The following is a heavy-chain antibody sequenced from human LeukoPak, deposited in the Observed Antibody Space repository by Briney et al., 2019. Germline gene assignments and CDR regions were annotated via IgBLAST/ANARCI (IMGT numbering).Heavy chain of an antibody. CDR2: ISSSSSYI. V-gene: IGHV3-21*01. CDR3: ARDYYDSGGYYPRRVNWFDP. J-gene: IGHJ5*02. D-gene: IGHD3-22*01. CDR1: GFTFSSYS. Sequence: GGSLRLSCAASGFTFSSYSMNWVRQAPGKGLEWVSSISSSSSYIYYADSVKGRFTISRDNAKNSLYLQMNSLRAEDTAVYYCARDYYDSGGYYPRRVNWFDPWGQGTLVTVSS.